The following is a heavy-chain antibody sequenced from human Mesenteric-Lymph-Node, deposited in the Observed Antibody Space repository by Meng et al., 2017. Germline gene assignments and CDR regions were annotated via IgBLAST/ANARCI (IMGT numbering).Heavy chain of an antibody. J-gene: IGHJ5*02. V-gene: IGHV4-30-2*01. D-gene: IGHD3-10*01. CDR2: IYHGVNI. CDR1: GDSITSGDYS. Sequence: QLPESGSGPVRPSHTLSLTCAVSGDSITSGDYSWTWIRQPPGKGLEWIGYIYHGVNIYYTPSLRSRVTISVDKSRNQFSLKLTSVSAAGTAVYYCVRDTRRGGGWFDPWGQGTLVTVSS. CDR3: VRDTRRGGGWFDP.